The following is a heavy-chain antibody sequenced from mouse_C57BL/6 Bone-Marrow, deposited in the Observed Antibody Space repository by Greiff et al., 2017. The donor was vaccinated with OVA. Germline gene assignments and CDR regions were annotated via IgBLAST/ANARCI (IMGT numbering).Heavy chain of an antibody. Sequence: EVNVVESGAELVRPGASVKLSCTASGFNIKDDYMHWVKQRPEQGLEWIGWIDPENGDTEYASKFQGKATITADTSSNTAYLQLSSLTSEDTAVYYCTTHSNYEAWVAYRGQGSLGTVSA. CDR3: TTHSNYEAWVAY. CDR2: IDPENGDT. CDR1: GFNIKDDY. J-gene: IGHJ3*01. V-gene: IGHV14-4*01. D-gene: IGHD2-5*01.